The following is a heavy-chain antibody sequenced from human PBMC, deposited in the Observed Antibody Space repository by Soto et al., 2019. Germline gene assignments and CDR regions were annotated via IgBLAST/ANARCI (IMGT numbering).Heavy chain of an antibody. CDR2: ISSGSNTI. J-gene: IGHJ2*01. D-gene: IGHD6-19*01. V-gene: IGHV3-48*01. CDR1: GFTFSSYS. Sequence: EVQLVESGGGLVQPGGSLRLSCAASGFTFSSYSMNWVRQAPGKGLEWVSYISSGSNTIYYADSVKGRFAISRDNAENSLYRQMTRLRGGDTAVYDCAGLGGWYGVWNWDFEVWGRGTLVTVSS. CDR3: AGLGGWYGVWNWDFEV.